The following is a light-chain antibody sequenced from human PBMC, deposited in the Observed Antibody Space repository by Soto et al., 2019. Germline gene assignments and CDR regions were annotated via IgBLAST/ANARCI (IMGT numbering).Light chain of an antibody. J-gene: IGKJ1*01. V-gene: IGKV1-39*01. CDR1: QSISSY. Sequence: DIQMTQSPSSLSASVGDRVTISCRASQSISSYLNWYQQKPGKAPKLLIYGAFNLQNGVPSRFSGSGSGTDFTLTISSLQPEDFATYYCQQSYSTVWTFGQGTKVDIK. CDR3: QQSYSTVWT. CDR2: GAF.